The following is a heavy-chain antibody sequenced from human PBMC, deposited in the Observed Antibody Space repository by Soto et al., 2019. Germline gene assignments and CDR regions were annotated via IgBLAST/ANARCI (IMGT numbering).Heavy chain of an antibody. D-gene: IGHD3-22*01. CDR1: GYSFTSYW. Sequence: TGESLKISCKGSGYSFTSYWISWVRQMPGKGLEWMGRIDPSDSYTNYSPSFQGHVTISADKSISTAYLQWSSLKASDTAMYYCARLGYYDSSGYYPDYWGQGTLVTVSS. CDR3: ARLGYYDSSGYYPDY. V-gene: IGHV5-10-1*01. CDR2: IDPSDSYT. J-gene: IGHJ4*02.